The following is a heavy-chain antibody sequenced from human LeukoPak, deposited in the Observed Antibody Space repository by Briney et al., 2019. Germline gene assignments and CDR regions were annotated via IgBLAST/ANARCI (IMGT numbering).Heavy chain of an antibody. CDR2: IYTSGST. CDR1: GGSISSGSYY. D-gene: IGHD3-22*01. CDR3: ARDRDYYDSSGYNGAGWFDP. J-gene: IGHJ5*02. V-gene: IGHV4-61*02. Sequence: SQTLSLTCTVSGGSISSGSYYWRWIRQPAGKGLEWIVRIYTSGSTNYNPSLKSRVTISVDTSKNQFSLKLSSVTAADTAVYYCARDRDYYDSSGYNGAGWFDPWGQGTLVTVSS.